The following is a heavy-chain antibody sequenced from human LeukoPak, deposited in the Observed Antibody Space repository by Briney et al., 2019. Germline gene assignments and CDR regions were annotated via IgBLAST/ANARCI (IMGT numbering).Heavy chain of an antibody. D-gene: IGHD6-13*01. CDR3: SSSSWYGGGSDY. Sequence: SEALSLTCTVSGGSISSYYWSWIRQPPGKGLEWIGYIYCSGSTNYNPSLESRVTISVDTSKNQFSLKLSSVTAADTAVYYCSSSSWYGGGSDYWGQGTLVTVSS. J-gene: IGHJ4*02. CDR1: GGSISSYY. V-gene: IGHV4-59*08. CDR2: IYCSGST.